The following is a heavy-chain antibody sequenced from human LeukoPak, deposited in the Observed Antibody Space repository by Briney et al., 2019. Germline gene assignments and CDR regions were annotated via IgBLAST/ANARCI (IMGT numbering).Heavy chain of an antibody. V-gene: IGHV1-8*03. CDR1: GYTFTSYD. J-gene: IGHJ4*02. CDR2: MNPNSGNT. D-gene: IGHD3-22*01. CDR3: ARDSSRGYYDSSGYPDY. Sequence: ASVKVSCKASGYTFTSYDINWVRQATGQGLEWMGWMNPNSGNTGYAQKFQGRVTITRNTSISTAYMELSSLRSEDTAAYYCARDSSRGYYDSSGYPDYWGQGTLVTVSS.